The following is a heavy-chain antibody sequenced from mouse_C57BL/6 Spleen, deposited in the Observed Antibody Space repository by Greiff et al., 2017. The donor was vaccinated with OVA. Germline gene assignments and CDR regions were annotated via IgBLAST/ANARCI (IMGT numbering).Heavy chain of an antibody. CDR1: GYAFSSSW. CDR3: AREGDGYYLYYYAMDY. V-gene: IGHV1-82*01. CDR2: IYPGDGDT. D-gene: IGHD2-3*01. J-gene: IGHJ4*01. Sequence: VQLQQSGPELVKPGASVKISCKASGYAFSSSWMNWVKQRPGKGLEWIGRIYPGDGDTNYNGKFKGKATLTADKSSRTAYMQLSSLTSEDSAVYFCAREGDGYYLYYYAMDYWGQGTSVTVSS.